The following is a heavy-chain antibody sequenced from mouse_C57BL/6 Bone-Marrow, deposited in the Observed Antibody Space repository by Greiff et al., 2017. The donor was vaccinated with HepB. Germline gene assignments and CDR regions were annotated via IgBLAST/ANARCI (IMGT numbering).Heavy chain of an antibody. J-gene: IGHJ4*01. Sequence: VKLMESGAELARPGASVKLSCKASGYTFTSYGISWVKQRTGQGLEWIGEIYPRSGNTYYNEKFKGKATLTADKSSSTAYMELRSRTSEDSAVYFCARSDYFYAMDYWGQGTSVTVSS. CDR2: IYPRSGNT. CDR3: ARSDYFYAMDY. V-gene: IGHV1-81*01. CDR1: GYTFTSYG. D-gene: IGHD2-13*01.